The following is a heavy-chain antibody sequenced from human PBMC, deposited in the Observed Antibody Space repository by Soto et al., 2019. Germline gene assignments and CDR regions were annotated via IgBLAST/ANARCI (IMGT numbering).Heavy chain of an antibody. CDR1: RYTFTSYY. CDR3: AREPEYYDILTGLS. V-gene: IGHV1-46*01. Sequence: AAVTVSCKESRYTFTSYYMHWLRQAPGQGLEWMGIINPSGGSTSYAQKFQGRVTMTRDTSTSTVYMELSSLRSEVTVVYYCAREPEYYDILTGLSWGQGTLVTVSS. CDR2: INPSGGST. J-gene: IGHJ4*02. D-gene: IGHD3-9*01.